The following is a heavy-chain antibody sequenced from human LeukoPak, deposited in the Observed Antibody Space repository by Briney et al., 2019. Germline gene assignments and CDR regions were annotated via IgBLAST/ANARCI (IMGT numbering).Heavy chain of an antibody. V-gene: IGHV3-74*01. CDR3: AKVVKGYYYDSSGYYYIDF. Sequence: GGSLRLSCAASGFTFSSYWMHWVRQAPGKGLVWVSRINSDGSSTSYADSVKGRFTISRDNSKNTLYLQMNSLRAEDTAVYYCAKVVKGYYYDSSGYYYIDFWGQGTLVTVSS. CDR2: INSDGSST. CDR1: GFTFSSYW. J-gene: IGHJ4*02. D-gene: IGHD3-22*01.